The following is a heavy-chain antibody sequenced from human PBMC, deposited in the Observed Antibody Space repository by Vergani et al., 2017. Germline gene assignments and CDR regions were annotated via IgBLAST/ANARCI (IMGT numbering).Heavy chain of an antibody. CDR3: AKDRWYYGSGKQSYYYYGMDV. J-gene: IGHJ6*02. D-gene: IGHD3-10*01. CDR1: GFTFSSYS. CDR2: ISSSSSYI. Sequence: EVQLVESGGGLVKPGGSLRLSCAASGFTFSSYSMNWVRQAPGKGLEWVSSISSSSSYIYYADSVKGRFTISRDNAKNSLYLQMNSLRAEDTAVYYCAKDRWYYGSGKQSYYYYGMDVWGQGITVIVS. V-gene: IGHV3-21*01.